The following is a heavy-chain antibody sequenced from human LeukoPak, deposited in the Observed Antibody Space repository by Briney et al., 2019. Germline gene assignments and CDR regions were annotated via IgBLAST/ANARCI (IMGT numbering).Heavy chain of an antibody. V-gene: IGHV4-59*01. CDR3: AKGYSGYLGRFDP. Sequence: SETLSLTCTVSGGSISSYYWSWIRQPLGKGLEWIGYIYYSGSTNYNPSLKSRVTISVDTSKNQFSLKLSSVTAADTAVYYCAKGYSGYLGRFDPWGQGTLVTVSS. CDR2: IYYSGST. J-gene: IGHJ5*02. CDR1: GGSISSYY. D-gene: IGHD5-12*01.